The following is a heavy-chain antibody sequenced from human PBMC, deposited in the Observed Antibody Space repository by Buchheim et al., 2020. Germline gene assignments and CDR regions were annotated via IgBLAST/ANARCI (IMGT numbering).Heavy chain of an antibody. V-gene: IGHV3-23*01. Sequence: EVQLLESGGALVQPGGSLRLSCAASGFTFSNYAMSWVRQAPGQGLEWVSAISYSGGGTYYADSVKGRFTISRDTPKTTLYLQMNSLRADDTAVYYCAKEAGYCRGGSGSCIDWYFDLWGRGTL. CDR1: GFTFSNYA. CDR3: AKEAGYCRGGSGSCIDWYFDL. D-gene: IGHD2-15*01. CDR2: ISYSGGGT. J-gene: IGHJ2*01.